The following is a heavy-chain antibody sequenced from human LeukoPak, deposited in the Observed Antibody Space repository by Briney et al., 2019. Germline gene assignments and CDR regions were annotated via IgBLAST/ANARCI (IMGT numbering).Heavy chain of an antibody. V-gene: IGHV1-69-2*01. J-gene: IGHJ4*02. D-gene: IGHD4-17*01. CDR2: VDPQNGET. CDR3: ATDDYGDYWARF. CDR1: GYILTDYY. Sequence: ASVKVSCKASGYILTDYYMHWVQQAPGKGLEWMGRVDPQNGETVYAENFQGRVTMTADTSTDTAYMELTSLRSEDTAVYYCATDDYGDYWARFWGQGSLVTVSS.